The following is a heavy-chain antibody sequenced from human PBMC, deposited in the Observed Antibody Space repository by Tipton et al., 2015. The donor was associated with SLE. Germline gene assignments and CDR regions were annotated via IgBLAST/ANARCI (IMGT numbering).Heavy chain of an antibody. CDR1: GASFSGYY. Sequence: TLSLTCTVSGASFSGYYWSWIRQPPGKGLEWIGYLSDIGRTNYKSSLRSRVTISVDTSRNLLSLKVTSVTAADTAVYYCARQRDLDAFDIWGQGTMDIVSS. V-gene: IGHV4-59*08. CDR3: ARQRDLDAFDI. CDR2: LSDIGRT. J-gene: IGHJ3*02.